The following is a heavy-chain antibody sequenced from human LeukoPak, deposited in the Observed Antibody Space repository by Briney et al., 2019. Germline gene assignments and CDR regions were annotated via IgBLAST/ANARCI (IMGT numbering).Heavy chain of an antibody. J-gene: IGHJ4*02. V-gene: IGHV3-7*01. CDR1: GFTFSSYW. Sequence: GGSLRLSCAASGFTFSSYWMSWVRQAPGKGLEWVANIKQDGSEKYYVDSVKGRFTISRDNAKNSLYLQMNSLRAEDTAVYYCARLTYYYDSSGPPPFDYWGQGTLVTVSS. CDR2: IKQDGSEK. CDR3: ARLTYYYDSSGPPPFDY. D-gene: IGHD3-22*01.